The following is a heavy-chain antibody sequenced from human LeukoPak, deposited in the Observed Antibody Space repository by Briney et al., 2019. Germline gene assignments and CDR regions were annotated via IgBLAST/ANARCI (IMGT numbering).Heavy chain of an antibody. CDR3: ARVEDGYNDY. CDR2: IYHSGST. CDR1: GGSIRSSSYY. J-gene: IGHJ4*02. V-gene: IGHV4-39*07. D-gene: IGHD5-24*01. Sequence: SETLSLTCTVSGGSIRSSSYYWGWIRQPPGKGLQWIGSIYHSGSTYYNPSLKSRVTISVDTSKNQFSLKLSSVTAADTAVYYCARVEDGYNDYWGQGTLVTVSS.